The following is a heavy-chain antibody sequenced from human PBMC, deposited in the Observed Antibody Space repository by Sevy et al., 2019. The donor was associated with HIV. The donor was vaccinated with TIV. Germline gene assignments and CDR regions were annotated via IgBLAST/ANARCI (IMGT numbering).Heavy chain of an antibody. Sequence: SGPTLVKPTQTLTLTCTFSGFSLSTSGVGVGWIRQPPGKALEWLALIYWDDDKRYSPSLKSRLTITKDTSKNQVVITMTNMDPVDTATYYCAHSRAYGPPPYYFDYWGQGTLVTVSS. D-gene: IGHD4-17*01. V-gene: IGHV2-5*02. CDR3: AHSRAYGPPPYYFDY. CDR2: IYWDDDK. J-gene: IGHJ4*02. CDR1: GFSLSTSGVG.